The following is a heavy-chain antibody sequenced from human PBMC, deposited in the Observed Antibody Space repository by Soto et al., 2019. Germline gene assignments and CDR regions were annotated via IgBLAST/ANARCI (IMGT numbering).Heavy chain of an antibody. CDR1: GYTFTSYG. CDR3: ARLTMAQDAFDI. V-gene: IGHV1-18*01. Sequence: GASVKVSCKASGYTFTSYGISWVRQAPGQGLEWMGWITYNGDTNYPQKLQGRVTMTTDTSTSTAYMELRSLRSDDTAVYYCARLTMAQDAFDIWGQGTMVTVSS. CDR2: ITYNGDT. J-gene: IGHJ3*02. D-gene: IGHD3-10*01.